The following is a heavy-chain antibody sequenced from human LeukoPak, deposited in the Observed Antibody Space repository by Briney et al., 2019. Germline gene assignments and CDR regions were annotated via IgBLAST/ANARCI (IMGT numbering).Heavy chain of an antibody. D-gene: IGHD3-22*01. CDR2: IYYSGST. Sequence: SQTLSLTCTVSGGSISSGDYYWSWIRQPPGKGLEWIGYIYYSGSTYYNPSLKSRVTISVDTSKNQFSLKLSSVTAADTAVYYCARDPRDSSGYYPRNWFDPWGQGTLVTVSS. CDR3: ARDPRDSSGYYPRNWFDP. CDR1: GGSISSGDYY. V-gene: IGHV4-30-4*01. J-gene: IGHJ5*02.